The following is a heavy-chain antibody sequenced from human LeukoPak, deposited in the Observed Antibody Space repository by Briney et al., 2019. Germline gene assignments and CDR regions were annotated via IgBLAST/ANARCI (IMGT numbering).Heavy chain of an antibody. CDR3: TTDLIVVVVAATYSFDY. CDR1: GFTFSNAW. J-gene: IGHJ4*02. D-gene: IGHD2-15*01. V-gene: IGHV3-15*01. Sequence: GGSLRLSCAASGFTFSNAWMSWVRQAPGKGLEWVGRIKSKTDGGTTDYAAPVKGRFTISRDDSKNTLYLQMNSLKTEDTAVYYCTTDLIVVVVAATYSFDYWGQGTLVTVSP. CDR2: IKSKTDGGTT.